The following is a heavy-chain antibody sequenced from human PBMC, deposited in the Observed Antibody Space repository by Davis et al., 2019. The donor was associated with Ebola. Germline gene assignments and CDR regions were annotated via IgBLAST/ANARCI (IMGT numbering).Heavy chain of an antibody. V-gene: IGHV3-74*01. D-gene: IGHD2-15*01. CDR3: ARVLSYCSGGSCPGGSDH. Sequence: PGGSLRLSCAASGFTFSSYWIHWVRQAPGKGLVWVSRINTDGSRTRAADSVQGRFTISRDNAKNTRYLQMNSLRAEDTAVYYCARVLSYCSGGSCPGGSDHWGQGTLVTVSS. J-gene: IGHJ4*02. CDR1: GFTFSSYW. CDR2: INTDGSRT.